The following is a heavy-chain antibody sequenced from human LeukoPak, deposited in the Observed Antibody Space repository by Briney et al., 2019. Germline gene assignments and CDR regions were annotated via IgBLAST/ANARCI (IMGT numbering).Heavy chain of an antibody. CDR3: AKRYYYDSSGYYPYFDY. Sequence: GGSLRLSCAASGFTFSSYWMSWVRQAPGKGLEWVANIKQDGSEKYYVDSVKGRFTISRDNAKNSLYLQMNSLRAEDTAVYYCAKRYYYDSSGYYPYFDYWGQGTLVTVSS. V-gene: IGHV3-7*03. J-gene: IGHJ4*02. CDR2: IKQDGSEK. D-gene: IGHD3-22*01. CDR1: GFTFSSYW.